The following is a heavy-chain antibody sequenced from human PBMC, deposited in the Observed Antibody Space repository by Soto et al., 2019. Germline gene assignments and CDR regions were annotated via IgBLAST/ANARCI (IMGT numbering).Heavy chain of an antibody. CDR3: AKKVEQWMQRHYYYMDV. D-gene: IGHD6-19*01. V-gene: IGHV3-9*01. CDR2: ISWNSGSI. CDR1: GFTFDDYA. J-gene: IGHJ6*03. Sequence: EVQLVDSGGGLVQPCRSLRLSCAASGFTFDDYAMHWVQQAPRQVLEWVSGISWNSGSICYADSVKGRFTISRDNAKNSLYLQMNSLRAADTALYYCAKKVEQWMQRHYYYMDVWGKGTTVTVSS.